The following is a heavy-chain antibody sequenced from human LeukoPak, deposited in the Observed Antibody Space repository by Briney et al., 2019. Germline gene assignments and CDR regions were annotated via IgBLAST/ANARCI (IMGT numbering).Heavy chain of an antibody. CDR1: GYSFTSYW. V-gene: IGHV5-51*01. D-gene: IGHD5-18*01. J-gene: IGHJ3*02. CDR2: IYSCDSYT. CDR3: ARGRYRYADDAFDI. Sequence: PGESLKISCKGSGYSFTSYWIGWVRQMPGKGLEGMGHIYSCDSYTRYSPPFQGQLTISADKSISTASLQWSSLKASDTAMYYCARGRYRYADDAFDIWGQGTMVTVSS.